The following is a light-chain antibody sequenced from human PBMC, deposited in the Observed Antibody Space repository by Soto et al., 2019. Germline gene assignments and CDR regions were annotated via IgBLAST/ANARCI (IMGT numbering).Light chain of an antibody. CDR3: QQYDSWPLT. V-gene: IGKV3D-15*01. CDR2: GAS. CDR1: QSVDRN. J-gene: IGKJ4*01. Sequence: EIVMTQSPGTLSVSTEEGATLSCRASQSVDRNLAWYQQKRGQAPRLLIYGASTRPTGIPDRFSGSGSGTDFSLTISSLQSEDFAIYYCQQYDSWPLTFGVGTKVEIK.